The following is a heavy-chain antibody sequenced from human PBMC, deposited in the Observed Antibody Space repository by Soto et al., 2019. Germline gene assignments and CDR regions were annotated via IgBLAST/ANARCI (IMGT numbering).Heavy chain of an antibody. CDR2: IYPGDSDT. CDR3: TTRALDYDSSGYYRNLDY. Sequence: PGESLKISCKGSGYSFTSYWIGWVRQMPGKGLEWMGIIYPGDSDTRYSPSFQGQVTISADKSISTLYLQMNSLKTEDTAVYYCTTRALDYDSSGYYRNLDYWGQGTLVTVSS. D-gene: IGHD3-22*01. J-gene: IGHJ4*02. V-gene: IGHV5-51*01. CDR1: GYSFTSYW.